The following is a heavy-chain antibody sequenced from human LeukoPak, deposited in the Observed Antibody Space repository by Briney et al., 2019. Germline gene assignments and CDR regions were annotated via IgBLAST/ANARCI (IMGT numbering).Heavy chain of an antibody. Sequence: ASVKVSCKASGGTFSSYAISWVRQAPGQGLEWMGGIIPIFGTANYAQKFQGRVTITADESTSTAYMELSSLRSEDTAVYYCAREISFRVYCSGGSCYSGFDYWGQGTLVTVSS. CDR1: GGTFSSYA. J-gene: IGHJ4*02. CDR2: IIPIFGTA. CDR3: AREISFRVYCSGGSCYSGFDY. D-gene: IGHD2-15*01. V-gene: IGHV1-69*13.